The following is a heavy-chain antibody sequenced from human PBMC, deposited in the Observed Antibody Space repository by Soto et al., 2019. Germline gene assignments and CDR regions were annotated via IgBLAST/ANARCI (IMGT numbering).Heavy chain of an antibody. J-gene: IGHJ4*02. D-gene: IGHD2-8*01. Sequence: PGGSLRLSCAASGFTFSRYAMHWVRQAPGEGLEWAAVISRDGSSKYYGDSVKGRFTVSRDNSNNTLYLSMTSLRPDDTAVFYCARSRNGAVPDSINFWGQGTLVTVSS. V-gene: IGHV3-30-3*01. CDR3: ARSRNGAVPDSINF. CDR1: GFTFSRYA. CDR2: ISRDGSSK.